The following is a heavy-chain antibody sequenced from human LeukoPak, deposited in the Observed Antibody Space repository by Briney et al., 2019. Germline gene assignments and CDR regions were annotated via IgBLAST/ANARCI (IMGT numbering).Heavy chain of an antibody. J-gene: IGHJ4*02. V-gene: IGHV4-59*01. Sequence: SETLSLTCTVSGGSISSYYWSWIRQPPGKGLEWMGYIYYSGSTNYNPSLKSRVTISVDTSKNQFSLKLSSVTAADTAVYYCARFITMVRGDYFDYWGQGTLVTVSS. D-gene: IGHD3-10*01. CDR1: GGSISSYY. CDR3: ARFITMVRGDYFDY. CDR2: IYYSGST.